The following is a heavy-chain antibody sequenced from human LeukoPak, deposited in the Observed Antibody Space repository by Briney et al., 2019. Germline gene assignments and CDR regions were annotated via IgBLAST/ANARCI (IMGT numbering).Heavy chain of an antibody. CDR1: GFSFSDVC. D-gene: IGHD6-19*01. V-gene: IGHV3-7*01. Sequence: GGSLRLSCAASGFSFSDVCMSSVRQAPGKGREWVAFINHPGTEKYYVDSVEGRFTISRDNAKNSLYLQMNILRAEDTAIYYCTRDWLDASLDYWGQGVLVPVSS. CDR2: INHPGTEK. J-gene: IGHJ4*02. CDR3: TRDWLDASLDY.